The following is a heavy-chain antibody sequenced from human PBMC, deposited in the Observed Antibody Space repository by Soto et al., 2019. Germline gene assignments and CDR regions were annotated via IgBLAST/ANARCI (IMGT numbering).Heavy chain of an antibody. Sequence: ASVKVSCKASGYTFTSYGISWVRQAPGHGLEWMGWISAYNGNTNYAQKLQSRVSMTTDTSTSTAYMELRSLRSDDTAVYYCARDGVSGSYYSLIPNWFDPWGQGNLVTVSP. CDR1: GYTFTSYG. J-gene: IGHJ5*02. CDR2: ISAYNGNT. CDR3: ARDGVSGSYYSLIPNWFDP. D-gene: IGHD3-10*01. V-gene: IGHV1-18*01.